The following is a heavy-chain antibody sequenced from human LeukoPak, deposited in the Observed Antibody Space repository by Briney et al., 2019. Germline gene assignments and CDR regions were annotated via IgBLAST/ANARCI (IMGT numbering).Heavy chain of an antibody. D-gene: IGHD6-6*01. Sequence: PSETLSLTCTVSGGSISSYYWSWIRQPPGKGLEWIGYIYYSGSTNYNPSLKSRLTISVDTSKNQFFLRLNSVTAADTAVYYCARAEEYTNKWSFYMDVWAKGTTVTVSS. CDR1: GGSISSYY. J-gene: IGHJ6*03. CDR3: ARAEEYTNKWSFYMDV. CDR2: IYYSGST. V-gene: IGHV4-59*01.